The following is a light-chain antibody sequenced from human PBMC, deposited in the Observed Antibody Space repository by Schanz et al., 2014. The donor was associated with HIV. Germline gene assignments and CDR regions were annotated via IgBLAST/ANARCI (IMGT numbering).Light chain of an antibody. CDR1: QSVLYSSNNKNY. J-gene: IGKJ4*01. V-gene: IGKV4-1*01. CDR3: QQFRTIPLT. Sequence: DIVMTQSPDSLAVSLGERATINCKSSQSVLYSSNNKNYLAWYQQKPGQPPKLLIYWASTRESGVPDRFSGSGSGTDFTLTISSLQAEDVAVYYCQQFRTIPLTFGGGTKLEIK. CDR2: WAS.